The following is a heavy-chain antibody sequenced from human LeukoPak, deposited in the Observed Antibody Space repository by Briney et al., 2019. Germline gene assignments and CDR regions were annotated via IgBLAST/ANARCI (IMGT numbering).Heavy chain of an antibody. CDR2: IYYTGST. J-gene: IGHJ4*02. CDR3: AREGPFGSGRYSDY. CDR1: GGSISSGDYY. D-gene: IGHD3-10*01. Sequence: PSETLSLTCSVSGGSISSGDYYWSWIRQPPGKGLEWIGYIYYTGSTYYNPSLESRITISLDTSKNQFSLKLSSVTAADTAVYYCAREGPFGSGRYSDYWGQGTLVTVSS. V-gene: IGHV4-30-4*08.